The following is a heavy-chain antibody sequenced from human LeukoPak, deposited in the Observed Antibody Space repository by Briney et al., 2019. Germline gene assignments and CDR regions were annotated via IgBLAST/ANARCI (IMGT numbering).Heavy chain of an antibody. Sequence: PSETLSLTCTVSGGSISSYYWSWLRQPPGKGLQWIGEIHHSGSTNYSPSLKSRVTVSVDNSRNEFSLSLSSVSAADTAVYYCARGIPGYFGTSGYYYEYWGQGTLVTVSS. J-gene: IGHJ4*02. CDR2: IHHSGST. V-gene: IGHV4-59*12. CDR3: ARGIPGYFGTSGYYYEY. CDR1: GGSISSYY. D-gene: IGHD3-22*01.